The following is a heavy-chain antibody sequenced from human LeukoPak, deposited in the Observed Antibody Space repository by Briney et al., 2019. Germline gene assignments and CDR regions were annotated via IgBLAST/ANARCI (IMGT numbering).Heavy chain of an antibody. CDR1: GGSISSYY. Sequence: SETLSLTCTVSGGSISSYYWNWIRQPPGKGLEWIGYIYYSGSTSYNPSLKSRLTISVDTSNNQFSLKLTSLTAADTAVYYCASGKRVSYYDTSGYYYLDAFDISGQGTMVTVSS. V-gene: IGHV4-59*01. J-gene: IGHJ3*02. D-gene: IGHD3-22*01. CDR3: ASGKRVSYYDTSGYYYLDAFDI. CDR2: IYYSGST.